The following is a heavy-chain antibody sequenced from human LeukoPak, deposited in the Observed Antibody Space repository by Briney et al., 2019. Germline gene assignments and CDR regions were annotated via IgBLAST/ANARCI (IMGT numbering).Heavy chain of an antibody. J-gene: IGHJ4*02. CDR1: GGSISNYY. CDR3: ARRPPGPVTSFDY. Sequence: SETLSLTCTVSGGSISNYYWNWIRQPARKGVEWIGRIYSTGTTNYNPSLTSRVTVSLETSKNQFSLRLNPVTAADTAVYYCARRPPGPVTSFDYWGQGTLVTVSS. CDR2: IYSTGTT. V-gene: IGHV4-4*07. D-gene: IGHD4-17*01.